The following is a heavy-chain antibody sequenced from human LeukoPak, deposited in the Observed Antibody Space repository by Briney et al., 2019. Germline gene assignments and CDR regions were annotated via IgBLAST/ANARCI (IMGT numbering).Heavy chain of an antibody. Sequence: SETLSLTCTVSGGSISSSSYYWGWIRQPPGKGLEWIGSIYYSGSTYYNPSLKSRVTISVDTSKNQFSLKLSSVTAADTAVYYCARRMPSYYDFRSGLFDYWGQGTLVTVSS. V-gene: IGHV4-39*01. J-gene: IGHJ4*02. D-gene: IGHD3-3*01. CDR3: ARRMPSYYDFRSGLFDY. CDR2: IYYSGST. CDR1: GGSISSSSYY.